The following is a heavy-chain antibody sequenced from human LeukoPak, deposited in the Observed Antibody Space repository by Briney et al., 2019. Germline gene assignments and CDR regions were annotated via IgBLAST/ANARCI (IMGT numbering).Heavy chain of an antibody. CDR3: AGGHRHFYSYYFMDV. V-gene: IGHV4-4*02. CDR2: IYHSGNI. CDR1: GGSISSLNR. J-gene: IGHJ6*03. D-gene: IGHD3-16*01. Sequence: SETLSLTCVVSGGSISSLNRWTWVRQPPGKGLEWIGEIYHSGNINSNPSLTSRVTISLDESKNQFSLKVTSVTAADTAVYYCAGGHRHFYSYYFMDVWGKGTTVTASS.